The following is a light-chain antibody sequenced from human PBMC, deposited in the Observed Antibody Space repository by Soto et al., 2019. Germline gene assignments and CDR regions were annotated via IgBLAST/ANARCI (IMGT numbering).Light chain of an antibody. CDR1: QSVSSY. CDR2: DAS. CDR3: QQRSNWPPFT. Sequence: EIVLTQSPATLSLSPGERATLSCRASQSVSSYLAWYQQKPGQAPRLLIYDASNRATGIPARFSGSGSGTDXXXXXXXXXXXXFAVYYCQQRSNWPPFTFGPGTKVDIK. V-gene: IGKV3-11*01. J-gene: IGKJ3*01.